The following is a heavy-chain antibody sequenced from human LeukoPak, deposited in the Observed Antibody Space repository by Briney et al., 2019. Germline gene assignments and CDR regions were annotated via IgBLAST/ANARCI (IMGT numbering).Heavy chain of an antibody. V-gene: IGHV1-69*05. Sequence: SVRVSCKASGGTFSSYAISWVRQAPGQGLEWMGGIIPIFGTANYAQKFQGRVTITTDESTSTAYMELSSLRSEDTAVYYCARGEVGAKYAFDIWGQGTMVTVSS. CDR3: ARGEVGAKYAFDI. CDR1: GGTFSSYA. J-gene: IGHJ3*02. D-gene: IGHD1-26*01. CDR2: IIPIFGTA.